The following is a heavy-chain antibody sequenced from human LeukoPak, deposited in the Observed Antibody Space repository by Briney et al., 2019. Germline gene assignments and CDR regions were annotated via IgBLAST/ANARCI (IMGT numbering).Heavy chain of an antibody. CDR2: INSDGSST. J-gene: IGHJ4*02. V-gene: IGHV3-74*01. CDR3: AKDGYYGDYLFDY. D-gene: IGHD4-17*01. CDR1: GFTFSSYW. Sequence: GGSLRLSCAASGFTFSSYWMHWVRQAPGKGLVWVSRINSDGSSTSYADSMKGRFTISRDNSKNTLYLQMNSLRAEDTAVYYCAKDGYYGDYLFDYWGQGTLVTVSS.